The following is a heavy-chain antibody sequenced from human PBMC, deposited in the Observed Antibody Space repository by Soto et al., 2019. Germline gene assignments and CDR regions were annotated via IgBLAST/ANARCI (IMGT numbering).Heavy chain of an antibody. CDR2: IYYSGST. Sequence: PSETLSLTCTVSGGSISNYYWTWIRQPPGKGLEWIGYIYYSGSTNYNPSLKSRVTISVDTSKNQFSLKLSSVTAADTAVYYCANLRWGDYGCIFDYWGKGTLVTVSS. CDR3: ANLRWGDYGCIFDY. V-gene: IGHV4-59*01. CDR1: GGSISNYY. D-gene: IGHD4-17*01. J-gene: IGHJ4*02.